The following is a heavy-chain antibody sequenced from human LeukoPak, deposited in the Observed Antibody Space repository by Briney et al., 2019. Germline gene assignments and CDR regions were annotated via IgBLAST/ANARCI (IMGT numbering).Heavy chain of an antibody. CDR1: GGSVSSGSYY. D-gene: IGHD6-13*01. J-gene: IGHJ4*02. CDR2: VYYTGST. CDR3: AREGSSLVG. Sequence: PSETLSLTCTVSGGSVSSGSYYWSWIRQPPGKGLEWIGFVYYTGSTNYNPSLKSRVTMSVYTSKSQFSLKLSSVTAADTAVYYCAREGSSLVGWGQGTLVTVSS. V-gene: IGHV4-61*01.